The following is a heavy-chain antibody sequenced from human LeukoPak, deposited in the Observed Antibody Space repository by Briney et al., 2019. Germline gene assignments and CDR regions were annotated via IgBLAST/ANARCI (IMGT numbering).Heavy chain of an antibody. V-gene: IGHV1-18*01. CDR1: GYTFTSYG. J-gene: IGHJ4*02. CDR3: ARPGGDIVATDFDY. D-gene: IGHD5-12*01. CDR2: ISAYNGNT. Sequence: VASVKVSCKASGYTFTSYGISWVRQAPGQGLEWMGWISAYNGNTNYAQKLQGRVTMTTDTSTSTAYMELRSLRSDDTAVYYCARPGGDIVATDFDYWGQGTLVTVSS.